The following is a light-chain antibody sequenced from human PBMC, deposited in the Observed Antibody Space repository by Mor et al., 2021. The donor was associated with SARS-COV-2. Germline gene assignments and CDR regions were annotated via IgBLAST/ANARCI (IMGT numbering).Light chain of an antibody. J-gene: IGKJ3*01. CDR1: QSVGTY. Sequence: ATLSCRASQSVGTYLAWYQQRPGQAPRLLIYDASNRATGIPPRFSASGSGRDFTLTISSLEPEDFAVYYCQQRTKWPPEVTFG. CDR3: QQRTKWPPEVT. CDR2: DAS. V-gene: IGKV3-11*02.